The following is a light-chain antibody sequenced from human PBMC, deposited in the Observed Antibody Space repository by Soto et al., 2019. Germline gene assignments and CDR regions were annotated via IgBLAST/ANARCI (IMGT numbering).Light chain of an antibody. CDR3: QRLNNYSRA. Sequence: DIQLTQSPSFLSASVGDRVTITCRASQGISNYLAWYQQKPGKAPKVLIYGASTLQSGVPSRFSGSGSGTEFTLKISSLQPEDFATYYGQRLNNYSRAFGQGTRRE. J-gene: IGKJ5*01. CDR2: GAS. V-gene: IGKV1-9*01. CDR1: QGISNY.